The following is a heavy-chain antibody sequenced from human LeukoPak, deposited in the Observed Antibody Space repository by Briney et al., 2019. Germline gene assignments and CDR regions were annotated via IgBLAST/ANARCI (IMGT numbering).Heavy chain of an antibody. V-gene: IGHV1-18*01. CDR1: GYTFTSYG. D-gene: IGHD5-18*01. Sequence: ASVKVSCKASGYTFTSYGIGWVRQAPGQGLEWMGWISAYNGNTNYAQKLQGRVTMTTDTSTSTAYMELRSLRSDDTAVYYCARETPLSGYSYGYGGYYYYYMDVWGKGTTVTVSS. CDR2: ISAYNGNT. J-gene: IGHJ6*03. CDR3: ARETPLSGYSYGYGGYYYYYMDV.